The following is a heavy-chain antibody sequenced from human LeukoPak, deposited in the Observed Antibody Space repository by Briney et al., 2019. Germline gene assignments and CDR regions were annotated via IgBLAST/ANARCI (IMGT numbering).Heavy chain of an antibody. V-gene: IGHV1-2*06. J-gene: IGHJ4*02. D-gene: IGHD1-26*01. Sequence: ASVKVSCKASGYTFTGYYMHWVRQAPGQGLEWMGRINPNSGGTNYAQKFQGRVTMTRDTSISTAYMELSRLRSDDTAVYYCATIVRDSDQRSYHPFDYWGQGTLVTVSS. CDR3: ATIVRDSDQRSYHPFDY. CDR1: GYTFTGYY. CDR2: INPNSGGT.